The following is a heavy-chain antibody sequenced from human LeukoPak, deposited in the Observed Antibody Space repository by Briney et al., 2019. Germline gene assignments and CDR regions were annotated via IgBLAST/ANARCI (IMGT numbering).Heavy chain of an antibody. D-gene: IGHD3-10*01. V-gene: IGHV1-18*01. Sequence: GASVKLSCKASGYTFTSYGISWVRQAPGQGLELMGWISAYNSNTNYAQKLQGRVTLTTDKSTSTAYMELRSLRSDDTAVYYCARIPLPQELDYYYYMDVWGKGTTVTVSS. CDR3: ARIPLPQELDYYYYMDV. CDR2: ISAYNSNT. CDR1: GYTFTSYG. J-gene: IGHJ6*03.